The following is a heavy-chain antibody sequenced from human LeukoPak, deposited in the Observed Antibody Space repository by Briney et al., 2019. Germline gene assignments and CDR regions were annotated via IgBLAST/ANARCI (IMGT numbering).Heavy chain of an antibody. CDR3: ARGGYCSSTSCYIGY. D-gene: IGHD2-2*02. J-gene: IGHJ4*02. Sequence: SVKVSCKASGGTFSSYAISWVRQAPGQGLEWMGGIIPIFGTANYAQKFQGRVTITADESTSTAYMELSSLRSEDTAVYYCARGGYCSSTSCYIGYWGQGTLVTVSS. CDR2: IIPIFGTA. CDR1: GGTFSSYA. V-gene: IGHV1-69*13.